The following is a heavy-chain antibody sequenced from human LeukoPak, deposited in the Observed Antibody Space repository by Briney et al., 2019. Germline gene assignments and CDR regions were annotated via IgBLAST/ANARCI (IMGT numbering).Heavy chain of an antibody. CDR3: ARDYYDSSGYYYDDY. V-gene: IGHV1-2*02. J-gene: IGHJ4*02. CDR1: GYTFTSYD. CDR2: INPNSGGT. Sequence: ASVKVSCKASGYTFTSYDINWVRQAPGQGLEWMGWINPNSGGTNYAQKFQGRVTMTRDTSISTAYMELSRLRSDDTAVYYCARDYYDSSGYYYDDYWGQGTLVTVSS. D-gene: IGHD3-22*01.